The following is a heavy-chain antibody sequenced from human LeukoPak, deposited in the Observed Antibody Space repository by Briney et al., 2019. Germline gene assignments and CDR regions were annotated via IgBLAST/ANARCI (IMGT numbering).Heavy chain of an antibody. Sequence: PGGSLRLSCAASGFTFSSYWMSWVRQAPGKGREWVANIKQDGSDKYYVDSVKGRFTISRDNAKNSLYLQMNSLRAEDTAVYYCARGWIQLWSFDYWGQGTLVTVSS. CDR1: GFTFSSYW. V-gene: IGHV3-7*01. J-gene: IGHJ4*02. CDR3: ARGWIQLWSFDY. CDR2: IKQDGSDK. D-gene: IGHD5-18*01.